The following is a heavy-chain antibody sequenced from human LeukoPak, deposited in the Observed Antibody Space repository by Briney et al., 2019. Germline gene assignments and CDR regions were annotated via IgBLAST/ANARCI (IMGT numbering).Heavy chain of an antibody. Sequence: PGGSLRLSCAASGFPFNKYAMSWVRQVPGKGLEWVSSISAATGTTYYAGSVRGRFSIPRDNSQNTLYLQMNSLRAEDTAVYYCVKRAEDSSGYYLYYFDYWGQGTLVTVSS. D-gene: IGHD3-22*01. CDR2: ISAATGTT. CDR1: GFPFNKYA. CDR3: VKRAEDSSGYYLYYFDY. V-gene: IGHV3-23*01. J-gene: IGHJ4*02.